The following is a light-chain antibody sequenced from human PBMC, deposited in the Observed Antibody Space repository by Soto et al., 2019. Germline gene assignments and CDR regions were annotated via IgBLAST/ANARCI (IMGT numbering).Light chain of an antibody. V-gene: IGKV1-39*01. CDR2: GTS. Sequence: DIQMTQSPSSLSASVGDRVTITCRSSQSIGTYLNWYQQKPGKVPKVLIYGTSNLHTGVPSRFSGSGSGTEFTITISSLQPEDFAIYYCHETSSIPWTFGQGTKVETK. CDR3: HETSSIPWT. CDR1: QSIGTY. J-gene: IGKJ1*01.